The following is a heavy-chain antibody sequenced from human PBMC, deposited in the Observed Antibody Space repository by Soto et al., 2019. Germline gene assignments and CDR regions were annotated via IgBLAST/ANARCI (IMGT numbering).Heavy chain of an antibody. D-gene: IGHD6-6*01. Sequence: GSLRLSGAVSGIPFISSAQCWVRQAPGKGLEWVSAISGSGGSTYYADSVKGRFTISRDNSNNTLYLQMNSLRAEDTAVYYWAKHKRSSSSENYYWGQGALVTGSS. CDR2: ISGSGGST. J-gene: IGHJ4*02. CDR3: AKHKRSSSSENYY. V-gene: IGHV3-23*01. CDR1: GIPFISSA.